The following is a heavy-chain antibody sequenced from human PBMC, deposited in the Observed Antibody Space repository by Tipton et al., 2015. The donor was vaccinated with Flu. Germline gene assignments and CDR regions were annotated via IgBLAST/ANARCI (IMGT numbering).Heavy chain of an antibody. CDR1: GFTFSSYS. V-gene: IGHV3-21*01. CDR2: ISSSSSYI. CDR3: ARDRRPYYYDSSGYPGDY. Sequence: SGFTFSSYSMNWVRQAPGKGLEWVSSISSSSSYIYYADSVKGRFTISRDNAKNSLYLQMNSLRAEDTAVYYCARDRRPYYYDSSGYPGDYWGQGTLVTVSS. D-gene: IGHD3-22*01. J-gene: IGHJ4*02.